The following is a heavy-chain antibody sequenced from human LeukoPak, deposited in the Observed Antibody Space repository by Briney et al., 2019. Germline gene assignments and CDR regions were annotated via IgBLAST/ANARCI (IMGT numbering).Heavy chain of an antibody. CDR2: ISPTGSTT. V-gene: IGHV3-74*01. Sequence: GGSLRLSFTASGFSFSGHWLHWARQLPGKGLVWVSRISPTGSTTSYADSVKGRFTVSRDNAKNTLYLQVNNLRAEDTAVYYCARGPNSNWSGLDFWGQGTLLTVSS. CDR3: ARGPNSNWSGLDF. CDR1: GFSFSGHW. J-gene: IGHJ4*02. D-gene: IGHD6-6*01.